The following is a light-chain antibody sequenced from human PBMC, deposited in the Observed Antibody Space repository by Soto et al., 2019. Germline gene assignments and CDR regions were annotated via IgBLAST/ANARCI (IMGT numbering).Light chain of an antibody. CDR3: QQFHSFSPT. CDR2: KAS. Sequence: DIQMTQSPSTLSASVGDRVTITCRASQSISSWLAWYQQKPGKAPKLLIYKASSLESGVPSRFSGSGSGKEFTLTISSLQPDDFATYYCQQFHSFSPTFGQGTKVEIK. CDR1: QSISSW. J-gene: IGKJ1*01. V-gene: IGKV1-5*03.